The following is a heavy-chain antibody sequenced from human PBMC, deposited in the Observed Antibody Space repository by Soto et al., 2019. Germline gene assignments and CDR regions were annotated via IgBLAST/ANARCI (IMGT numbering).Heavy chain of an antibody. CDR2: IWYDGSNK. J-gene: IGHJ6*02. CDR3: ARAENGVLLWFGRQLDV. D-gene: IGHD3-10*01. V-gene: IGHV3-33*01. CDR1: GFTFSSYG. Sequence: PGGSLRLSCAASGFTFSSYGMHWVRQAPGKGLEWVAVIWYDGSNKYYADSVKGRFTISRDNSKNTLYLQMNSLRAEDTAVYYCARAENGVLLWFGRQLDVWGQGTTVTVSS.